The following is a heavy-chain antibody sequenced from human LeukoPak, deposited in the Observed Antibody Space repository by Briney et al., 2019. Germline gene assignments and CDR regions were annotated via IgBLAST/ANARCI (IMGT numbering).Heavy chain of an antibody. V-gene: IGHV3-48*03. CDR1: GFTFTTYE. J-gene: IGHJ4*02. CDR2: ISRSGNTV. Sequence: GGSLRLSCAASGFTFTTYEMNWVRQAPGKGLEWVSYISRSGNTVFYADSVKGRFTISRDNAKNSLYLQMNSLRAEDTAVYYCARDLLVYFDYWGQGTLVTVSS. CDR3: ARDLLVYFDY.